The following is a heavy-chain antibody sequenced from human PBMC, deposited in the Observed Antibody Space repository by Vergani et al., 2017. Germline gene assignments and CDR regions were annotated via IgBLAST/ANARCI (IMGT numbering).Heavy chain of an antibody. D-gene: IGHD2-21*01. J-gene: IGHJ6*03. V-gene: IGHV4-39*01. CDR1: NDSVSNTFYY. CDR2: IYYSGST. Sequence: QVQLQESGPGLVKPSETLSLTCTVSNDSVSNTFYYWGWIRQTPGKGLEWIGSIYYSGSTYYNPSLKSRVTISVDTSKNQFSLKLSSVTAADTAVYYCARHPACGGDCYYMDVWGKGTTVTVSS. CDR3: ARHPACGGDCYYMDV.